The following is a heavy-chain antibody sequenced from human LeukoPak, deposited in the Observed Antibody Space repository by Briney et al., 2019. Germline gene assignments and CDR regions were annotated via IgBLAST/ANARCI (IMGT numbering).Heavy chain of an antibody. V-gene: IGHV3-23*01. Sequence: PGGSLRLSCAASGFTFTIYAMSWLRQSPGKGLEWVSAISGSGGSTYYADSVKGRFTISRDNSKNTLYLQMNSLRAEDTAVYYCAKALWYRSGWYGFDYWGQGTLVTVSS. D-gene: IGHD6-19*01. CDR2: ISGSGGST. J-gene: IGHJ4*02. CDR1: GFTFTIYA. CDR3: AKALWYRSGWYGFDY.